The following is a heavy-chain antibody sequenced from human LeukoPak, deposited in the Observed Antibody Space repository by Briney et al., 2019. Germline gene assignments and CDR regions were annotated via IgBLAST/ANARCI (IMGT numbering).Heavy chain of an antibody. CDR2: IYYSGST. CDR1: GGSISSYY. CDR3: AREGEAATYYFDY. Sequence: SETLSLTCTVSGGSISSYYWSWIRQPPGKGLEWIGYIYYSGSTNYNPSLKSRVTISVDTSKNQFSLKLSSVTAADTAVYYCAREGEAATYYFDYWGQGTLVTVSS. J-gene: IGHJ4*02. V-gene: IGHV4-59*12. D-gene: IGHD6-13*01.